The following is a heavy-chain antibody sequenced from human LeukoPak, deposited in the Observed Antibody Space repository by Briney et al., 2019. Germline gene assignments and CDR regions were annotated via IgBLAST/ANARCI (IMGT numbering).Heavy chain of an antibody. D-gene: IGHD1-14*01. J-gene: IGHJ3*02. Sequence: SETLSLTCAVYGGSFSGYYWSWIRQPPGKGLEWIGEINHSGSTNYNPSLRSRVTISVDTSKNQFSLKLISVTAADTAVYYCARDRAPHPRDAFDIWGQGTRVTVS. CDR3: ARDRAPHPRDAFDI. V-gene: IGHV4-34*01. CDR2: INHSGST. CDR1: GGSFSGYY.